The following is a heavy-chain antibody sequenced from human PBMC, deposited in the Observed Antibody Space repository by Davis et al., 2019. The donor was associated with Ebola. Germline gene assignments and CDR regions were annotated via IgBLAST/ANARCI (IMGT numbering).Heavy chain of an antibody. V-gene: IGHV4-59*01. D-gene: IGHD3-10*01. Sequence: SETLSLTCTVSGGSIGSYYWSWIRQPPGKGLEWIGSIYYSWSTYYNPSLKSRVTISVDTSKNQFSLKLSSVTAADTAVYYCARGGIWFGELLSYYFDYWGQGTLVTVSS. CDR1: GGSIGSYY. J-gene: IGHJ4*02. CDR2: IYYSWST. CDR3: ARGGIWFGELLSYYFDY.